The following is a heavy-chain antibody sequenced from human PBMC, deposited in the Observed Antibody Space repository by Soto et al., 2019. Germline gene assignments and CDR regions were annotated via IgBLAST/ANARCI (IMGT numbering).Heavy chain of an antibody. Sequence: QVQLVQSGAVVKKPGASVKVSCKASGYTFASYAISWMGQAPGQGLEWKGWISAYNGNTNYAQKLQRTVPMTTDTSTSTAYRELRSLRSDDAAVYYCARDPPTPDYWGQGTLVTVSS. CDR2: ISAYNGNT. CDR1: GYTFASYA. V-gene: IGHV1-18*01. CDR3: ARDPPTPDY. J-gene: IGHJ4*02.